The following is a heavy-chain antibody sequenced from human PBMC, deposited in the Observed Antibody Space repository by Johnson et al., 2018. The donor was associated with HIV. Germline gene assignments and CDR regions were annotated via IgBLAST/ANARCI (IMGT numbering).Heavy chain of an antibody. Sequence: QVQLVESGGGVVQPGRSLRLSCAASGFTFGSYGMHWVRQAPGKGLEWVAVIWYDGSNKNYSDSVKGRFTISRDNSKNTLYLQMNSLRAEDTAVYYCATSTASDAVDIWGQGTMVTVSS. J-gene: IGHJ3*02. CDR2: IWYDGSNK. V-gene: IGHV3-33*01. CDR3: ATSTASDAVDI. CDR1: GFTFGSYG. D-gene: IGHD1-1*01.